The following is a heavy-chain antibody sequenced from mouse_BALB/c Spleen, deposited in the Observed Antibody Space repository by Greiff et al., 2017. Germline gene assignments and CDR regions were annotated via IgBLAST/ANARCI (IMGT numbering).Heavy chain of an antibody. CDR2: ISDGGSYT. CDR3: ARERGSTMTTTGFAY. CDR1: GFTFSDYY. Sequence: EVQRVESGGGLVKPGGSLKLSCAASGFTFSDYYMYWVRQTPEKRLEWVATISDGGSYTYYPDSVKGRFTISRDNAKNNLYLQMSSLKSEDTAMYYCARERGSTMTTTGFAYWGQGTLVTVSA. J-gene: IGHJ3*01. V-gene: IGHV5-4*02. D-gene: IGHD2-4*01.